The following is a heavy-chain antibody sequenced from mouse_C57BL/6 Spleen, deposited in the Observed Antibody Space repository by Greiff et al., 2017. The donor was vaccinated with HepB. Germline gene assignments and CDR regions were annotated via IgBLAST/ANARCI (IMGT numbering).Heavy chain of an antibody. D-gene: IGHD2-5*01. CDR2: IDPETGGT. CDR3: TRSGSNYDHYAMDY. CDR1: GYTFTDYE. V-gene: IGHV1-15*01. J-gene: IGHJ4*01. Sequence: QAQLKQSGAELVRPGASVTLSCKASGYTFTDYEMHWVKQTPVHGLEWIGAIDPETGGTAYNQKFKGKAILTADKSSSTAYMELRSLTSEDSAVYYCTRSGSNYDHYAMDYWGQGTSVTVSS.